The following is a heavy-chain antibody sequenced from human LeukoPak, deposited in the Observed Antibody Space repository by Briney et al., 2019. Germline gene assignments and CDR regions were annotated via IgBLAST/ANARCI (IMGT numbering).Heavy chain of an antibody. D-gene: IGHD5-24*01. CDR1: GFTVSTYW. CDR2: IKSDGTST. V-gene: IGHV3-74*01. J-gene: IGHJ4*02. CDR3: ARDSSRRDGYNFDY. Sequence: PGGSLRLSCAVPGFTVSTYWMDWVRQAPGKGLVWVSRIKSDGTSTSYAGSVKGRFTISRENAKNMLYLQMNSLRAEDTAVYYCARDSSRRDGYNFDYWGQGTLVTVSS.